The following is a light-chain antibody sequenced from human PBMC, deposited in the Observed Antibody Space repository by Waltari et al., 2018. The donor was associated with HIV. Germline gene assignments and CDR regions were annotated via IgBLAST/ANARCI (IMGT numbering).Light chain of an antibody. J-gene: IGKJ4*01. CDR3: QQSSSLPIT. Sequence: EIVLTQFPDFQSVIPKGKVTIACRASESVGSGLHWYQQKRDQPPRLLIKYASQSLSGVPSRFSGSGSGTDFTLTINSLEAEDAATYYCQQSSSLPITFGGGTKVEIK. CDR1: ESVGSG. V-gene: IGKV6-21*01. CDR2: YAS.